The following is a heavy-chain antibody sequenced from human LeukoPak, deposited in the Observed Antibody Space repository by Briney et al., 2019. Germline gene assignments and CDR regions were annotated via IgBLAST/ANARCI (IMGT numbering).Heavy chain of an antibody. J-gene: IGHJ1*01. CDR2: ISSSSDSI. D-gene: IGHD6-13*01. Sequence: PGGSLRLSCAASGFTFSTYGMTWVRQAPGKGLEWISYISSSSDSIKYADSVKGRFTSSRDNAKNSLYLQMNSLRAEDTALYYCAKDDSSSWYPPEYFQHWGQGTLVTVSS. CDR3: AKDDSSSWYPPEYFQH. V-gene: IGHV3-48*04. CDR1: GFTFSTYG.